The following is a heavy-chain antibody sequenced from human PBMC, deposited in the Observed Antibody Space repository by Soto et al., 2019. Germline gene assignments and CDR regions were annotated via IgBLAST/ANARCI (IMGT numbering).Heavy chain of an antibody. CDR3: ARGSSASSWFLQH. Sequence: SETLSLTCAVRGGSCSGYFWSWIRQSPGKGLEWIGEITHSGGINYNPSFKSRVTISVDTSKNQFSLRLTSVTAADTGVYYCARGSSASSWFLQHWGQGTPVTVSS. CDR1: GGSCSGYF. D-gene: IGHD6-13*01. CDR2: ITHSGGI. J-gene: IGHJ1*01. V-gene: IGHV4-34*01.